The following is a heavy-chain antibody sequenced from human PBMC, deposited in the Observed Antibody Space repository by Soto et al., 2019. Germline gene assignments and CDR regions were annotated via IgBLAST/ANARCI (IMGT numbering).Heavy chain of an antibody. Sequence: QITLKESGPTLVKPTQTLTLTCTFSGFSLSTSGVGVGWIRQPPGKALEWLALIYWNDDKRYSPSLKSRLTITKDTSKNQVVLTMTNMDPVDTATYYCAHSCAAGYCSSTSCLDAFDIWGQGTMVTVSS. J-gene: IGHJ3*02. CDR3: AHSCAAGYCSSTSCLDAFDI. CDR1: GFSLSTSGVG. D-gene: IGHD2-2*01. V-gene: IGHV2-5*01. CDR2: IYWNDDK.